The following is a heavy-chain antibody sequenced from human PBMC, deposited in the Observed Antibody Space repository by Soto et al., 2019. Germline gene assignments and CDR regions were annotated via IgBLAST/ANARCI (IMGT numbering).Heavy chain of an antibody. CDR3: AHRADLNGNWNGGYLDF. CDR1: GFSLTARPVG. Sequence: QITLKESGPTRVKPTQTLTLTCTFSGFSLTARPVGVGWIRQPPGKALEGLGIIYWDDDKRYSPSLKSRLTIPKXXSXTXXVLTMTNMDPLDTATYYGAHRADLNGNWNGGYLDFWGQGALVTVSS. CDR2: IYWDDDK. J-gene: IGHJ4*02. D-gene: IGHD1-1*01. V-gene: IGHV2-5*02.